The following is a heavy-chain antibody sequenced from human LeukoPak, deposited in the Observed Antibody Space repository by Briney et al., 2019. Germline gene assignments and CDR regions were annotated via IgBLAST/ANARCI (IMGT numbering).Heavy chain of an antibody. CDR3: ANGDGYNHDAFDI. J-gene: IGHJ3*02. V-gene: IGHV3-30*18. Sequence: GSLRLSCAASGFTFSSYGMHWVRQAPGKGLEWVAVISYDGSNKYYADSVKGRFTISRDNSKNTLYLQMNSRRAEDTAVYYCANGDGYNHDAFDIWGQGTMVTVSS. CDR1: GFTFSSYG. CDR2: ISYDGSNK. D-gene: IGHD5-24*01.